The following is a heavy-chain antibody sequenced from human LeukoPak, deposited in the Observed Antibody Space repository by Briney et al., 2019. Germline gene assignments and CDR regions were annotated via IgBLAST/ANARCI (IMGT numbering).Heavy chain of an antibody. V-gene: IGHV4-38-2*02. CDR3: ARVPHLAVPDIRLCYFDY. D-gene: IGHD6-19*01. J-gene: IGHJ4*02. Sequence: SETLSLTCTVSGYSITDGYLWGWIRQPPGKGLEWIGSIYRSGSTYYNPSLKSRVTISVDTSKNQFSLRLSSVTAADTAVYYCARVPHLAVPDIRLCYFDYWGQGTLVTASS. CDR1: GYSITDGYL. CDR2: IYRSGST.